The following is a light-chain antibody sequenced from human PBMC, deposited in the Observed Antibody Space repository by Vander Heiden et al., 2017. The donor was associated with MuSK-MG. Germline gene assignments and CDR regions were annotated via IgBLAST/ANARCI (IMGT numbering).Light chain of an antibody. CDR2: DAS. V-gene: IGKV3-11*01. CDR1: QSFDTY. J-gene: IGKJ4*01. Sequence: EIVLTQSPATLSLSPGERATLSCRASQSFDTYLAWFQQTPGQAPRLLIYDASTRDSGTPARFSGRGSGTDFTLTISSLEPEDFAVFYCQQSAYWPLTFGGGTKVE. CDR3: QQSAYWPLT.